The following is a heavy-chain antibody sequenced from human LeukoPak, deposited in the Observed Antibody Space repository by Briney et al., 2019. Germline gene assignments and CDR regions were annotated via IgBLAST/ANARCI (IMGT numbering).Heavy chain of an antibody. CDR2: IYHSGST. CDR1: GGSISSGGYS. Sequence: SETLSLTCAVSGGSISSGGYSWSWIRQPPGKGLEWIGYIYHSGSTYYNPSLKSRVTISVDRSKNQFSLKLSSVTAADTAVYYCARDGGYHYDSSGYYDYWGQGTLVTVSS. V-gene: IGHV4-30-2*01. D-gene: IGHD3-22*01. CDR3: ARDGGYHYDSSGYYDY. J-gene: IGHJ4*02.